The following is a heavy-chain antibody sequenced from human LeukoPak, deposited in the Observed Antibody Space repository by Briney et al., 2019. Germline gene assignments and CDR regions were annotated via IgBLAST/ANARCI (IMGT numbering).Heavy chain of an antibody. CDR2: ISYDGSNK. D-gene: IGHD2-2*01. V-gene: IGHV3-30*18. J-gene: IGHJ4*02. Sequence: GRSLRLSCAASGFTFSSYGMHWVRQAPGKGLEWVAVISYDGSNKYYAGSVKGRFTISRDNSKNTLYLQMNSLRAEDTAVYYCAKDSVVVPAALDYWGQGTLVTVSS. CDR3: AKDSVVVPAALDY. CDR1: GFTFSSYG.